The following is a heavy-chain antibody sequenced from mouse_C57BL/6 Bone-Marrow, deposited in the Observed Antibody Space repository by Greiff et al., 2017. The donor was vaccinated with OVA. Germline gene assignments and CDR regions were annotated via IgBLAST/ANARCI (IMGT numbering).Heavy chain of an antibody. CDR3: ARSRKGNYYGSSQSPYYAMDY. D-gene: IGHD1-1*01. J-gene: IGHJ4*01. Sequence: EVKLVESGPVLVKPGASVKMSCKASGYTFTDYYMNWVKQSHGKSLEWIGVINPYNGGTSYNQKFKGKATLTVDKSSSTAYMELNSLTSEDSAVYYCARSRKGNYYGSSQSPYYAMDYWGQGTSVTVSS. V-gene: IGHV1-19*01. CDR2: INPYNGGT. CDR1: GYTFTDYY.